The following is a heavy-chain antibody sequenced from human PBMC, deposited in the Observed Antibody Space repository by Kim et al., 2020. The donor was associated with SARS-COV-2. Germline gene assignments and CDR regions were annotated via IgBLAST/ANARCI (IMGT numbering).Heavy chain of an antibody. CDR2: TYYRSNWHN. CDR1: GDTVSTKSVT. Sequence: SQTLSLTCAISGDTVSTKSVTWNWIRQSPSRGLEWLGRTYYRSNWHNDYALSVKSRITIYPDTSKNQFSLQLNSVTPEDTAVYYCARADTVRFDYWGQGT. J-gene: IGHJ4*02. V-gene: IGHV6-1*01. CDR3: ARADTVRFDY. D-gene: IGHD5-18*01.